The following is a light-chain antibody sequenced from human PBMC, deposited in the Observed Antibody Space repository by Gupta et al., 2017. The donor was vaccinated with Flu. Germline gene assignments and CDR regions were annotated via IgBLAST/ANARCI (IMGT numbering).Light chain of an antibody. CDR2: AAS. V-gene: IGKV1D-16*01. CDR3: QQYNSYPVT. Sequence: DIQMTQSPSSLSASVGDRVTITCRASQGISTWLAWYQLKPGKAPRSLIYAASYLRSGVPSRFSGSGSGTDFTRTISSLQPEDFATYSCQQYNSYPVTFGGGTKVEIK. CDR1: QGISTW. J-gene: IGKJ4*01.